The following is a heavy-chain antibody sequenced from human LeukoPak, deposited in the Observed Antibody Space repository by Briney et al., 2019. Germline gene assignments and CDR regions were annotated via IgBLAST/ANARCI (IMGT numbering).Heavy chain of an antibody. J-gene: IGHJ5*02. Sequence: GGSLRLSCAASGFTFSSYAMSWVRQAPGKGLEWVSSTTSSSSYIYYADSVKGRFTISRDNAKNSLYLQMNSLRAEDTAVYYCARIAGYFDWLEATPWGQGTLVTVSS. CDR2: TTSSSSYI. CDR1: GFTFSSYA. V-gene: IGHV3-21*01. CDR3: ARIAGYFDWLEATP. D-gene: IGHD3-9*01.